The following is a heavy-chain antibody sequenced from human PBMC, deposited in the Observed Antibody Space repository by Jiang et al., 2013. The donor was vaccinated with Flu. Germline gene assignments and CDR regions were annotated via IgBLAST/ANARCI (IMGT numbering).Heavy chain of an antibody. CDR2: INAGNGNT. V-gene: IGHV1-3*01. CDR1: GYTFTNNA. J-gene: IGHJ4*02. CDR3: ARDKVGYYGSSGYYFDF. Sequence: GAEVKKPGASVKVSCKATGYTFTNNAVHWVRQAPGQRLEWMGWINAGNGNTQYSQQFQGRLTIIRDTSASTTYMELTYLRSEDTAVYYCARDKVGYYGSSGYYFDFWGLGNPGHRLL. D-gene: IGHD3-22*01.